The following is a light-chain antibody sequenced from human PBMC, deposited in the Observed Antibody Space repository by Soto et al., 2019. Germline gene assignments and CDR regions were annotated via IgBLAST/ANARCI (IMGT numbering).Light chain of an antibody. Sequence: IQMTQSPSSLSASVGDEVTITCRASQTIMTYLNWYQQKPGKAPKLLIYTSSNLQSGVPSSFSGSGSGTDFTLTISSRQPEDFAIYYCQQSYRAPPTFGQGTKVDIK. CDR2: TSS. V-gene: IGKV1-39*01. CDR1: QTIMTY. J-gene: IGKJ1*01. CDR3: QQSYRAPPT.